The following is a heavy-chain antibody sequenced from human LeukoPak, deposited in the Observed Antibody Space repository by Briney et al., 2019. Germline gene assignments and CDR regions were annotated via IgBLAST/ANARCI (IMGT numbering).Heavy chain of an antibody. CDR2: IYYSGST. V-gene: IGHV4-39*01. J-gene: IGHJ4*02. CDR1: GGSISSGSYY. CDR3: FSRGMVRDFDY. D-gene: IGHD3-10*01. Sequence: SETLSLTCTVSGGSISSGSYYWGWIRQPPGKGLEWIGSIYYSGSTYYNPSLKSRVTISVDTSKNQFSLKLSSVTAADTAVYYCFSRGMVRDFDYWGQGTLVTVSS.